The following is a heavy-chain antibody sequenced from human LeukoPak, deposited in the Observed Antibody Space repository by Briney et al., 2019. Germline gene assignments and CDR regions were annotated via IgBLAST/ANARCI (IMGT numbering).Heavy chain of an antibody. CDR2: IYYSGRT. CDR1: GVSISSSDYY. V-gene: IGHV4-39*01. D-gene: IGHD5-18*01. CDR3: ARHRTAINRYGLYDAFDI. Sequence: ASETLSLTCTVSGVSISSSDYYWGWIRQPPGKGLEWIGSIYYSGRTYYNPPLKSRVTISEDTSKNQFSLKLSSVTAADTAVYYRARHRTAINRYGLYDAFDIWGQGTMVTVSS. J-gene: IGHJ3*02.